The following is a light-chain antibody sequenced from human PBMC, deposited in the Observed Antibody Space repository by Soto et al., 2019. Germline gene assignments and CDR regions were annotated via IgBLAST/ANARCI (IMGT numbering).Light chain of an antibody. CDR1: SGSIAGNY. V-gene: IGLV6-57*02. J-gene: IGLJ2*01. Sequence: NFMLTQPLSVSESPGKTVTISCTGNSGSIAGNYVQWYQQRPGSAPTTVIYEDNQRPSGVPDRFSGSLDSSSNSASLTISGLKSEDEADYYCQSYDSSNHVVFGGGTKLTVL. CDR2: EDN. CDR3: QSYDSSNHVV.